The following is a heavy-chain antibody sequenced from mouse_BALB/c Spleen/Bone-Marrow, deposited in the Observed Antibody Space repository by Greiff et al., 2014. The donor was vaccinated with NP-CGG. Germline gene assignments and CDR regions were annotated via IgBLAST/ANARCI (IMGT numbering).Heavy chain of an antibody. CDR1: GFTFSSFG. CDR2: ISSASSTI. CDR3: ARWGYYYAMDY. V-gene: IGHV5-17*02. J-gene: IGHJ4*01. Sequence: EVMLVESGGGLVQPGGSRKLSCAASGFTFSSFGMHWVRQAPEKGLEWVAYISSASSTIYYADTVKGRFTISRDNPKNTLFLQMTSLRSEDTAMYYCARWGYYYAMDYWGQGTSVTVSS.